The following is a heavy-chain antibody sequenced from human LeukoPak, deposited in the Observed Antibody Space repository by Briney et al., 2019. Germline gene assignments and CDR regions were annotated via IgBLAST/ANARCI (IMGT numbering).Heavy chain of an antibody. Sequence: SQTLSLTCTVSGGSISSGGYYWSWLRQHPGTGLEWIGYIYYSGSTYYNPSLKSRVTISVDTSKNQFSLKLSSVTAADTAVYYCAREVPMTTVAHPLGPFDYWGQGTLVTVSS. CDR2: IYYSGST. D-gene: IGHD4-23*01. CDR1: GGSISSGGYY. V-gene: IGHV4-31*03. CDR3: AREVPMTTVAHPLGPFDY. J-gene: IGHJ4*02.